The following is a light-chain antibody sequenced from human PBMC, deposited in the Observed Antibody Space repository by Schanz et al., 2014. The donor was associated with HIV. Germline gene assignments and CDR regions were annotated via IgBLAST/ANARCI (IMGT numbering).Light chain of an antibody. V-gene: IGKV3-20*01. J-gene: IGKJ5*01. Sequence: EIVLTQSPGSLSLSPGGRATLSCGASQRLSSSYLAWYQQKVGQAPRLLIYGASSRATGVPLRFSGRGSGTEFTLTISSLQPEDFATYFCQQYSDWPPITFGQGTRLEIK. CDR2: GAS. CDR1: QRLSSSY. CDR3: QQYSDWPPIT.